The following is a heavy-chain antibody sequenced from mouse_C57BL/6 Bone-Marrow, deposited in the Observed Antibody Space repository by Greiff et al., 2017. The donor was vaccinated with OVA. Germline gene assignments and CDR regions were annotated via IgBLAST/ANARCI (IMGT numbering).Heavy chain of an antibody. D-gene: IGHD2-3*01. CDR1: GYTFTSYW. CDR2: IDPSDSET. Sequence: QVQLQQPGAELVRPGSSVKLSCKASGYTFTSYWMHWVKQRPIQGLEWIGNIDPSDSETHYNQKFKDKATLTVDKSSSTAYMQLSSRTSEDSAVYYCARKDGYHWYFDVWGTGTTVTVSS. V-gene: IGHV1-52*01. CDR3: ARKDGYHWYFDV. J-gene: IGHJ1*03.